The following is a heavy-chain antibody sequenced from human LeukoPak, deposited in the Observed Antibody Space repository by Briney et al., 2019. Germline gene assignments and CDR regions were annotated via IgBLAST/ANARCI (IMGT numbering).Heavy chain of an antibody. Sequence: ASVKVSCKVSGYTLTELSVHWVRQAPGKGLEWMGGFDPEDGETIYAQKFQGRVTMTEDTSTDTAYMELSSLRSEDTAVYYCAIGLVGSGSYIPYGMDVWGQGTTVTVSS. D-gene: IGHD3-10*01. CDR2: FDPEDGET. CDR3: AIGLVGSGSYIPYGMDV. J-gene: IGHJ6*02. CDR1: GYTLTELS. V-gene: IGHV1-24*01.